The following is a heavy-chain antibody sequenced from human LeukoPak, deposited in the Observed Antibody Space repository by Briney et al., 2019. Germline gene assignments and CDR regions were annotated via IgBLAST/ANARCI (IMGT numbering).Heavy chain of an antibody. J-gene: IGHJ6*03. CDR1: GYTFTGYY. CDR3: ARTVSGNYYYYYMDV. V-gene: IGHV1-2*02. Sequence: ASVKVSCKASGYTFTGYYMHWVRQAPGQGLEWMGWINPNGGGTNYAQKFQGRVTMTRDTSISTAYMELSRLRSDDTAVYYCARTVSGNYYYYYMDVWGKGTTVTVSS. D-gene: IGHD3-16*02. CDR2: INPNGGGT.